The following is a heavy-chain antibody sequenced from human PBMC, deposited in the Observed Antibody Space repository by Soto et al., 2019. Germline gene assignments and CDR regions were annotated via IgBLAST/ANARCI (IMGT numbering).Heavy chain of an antibody. CDR2: IYYSGST. Sequence: LSLTCTVSGGSISSGGYYWSWIRQHPGKGLEWIGYIYYSGSTYYNPSLKSRVTISVDTSKNQFSLKLSSVTAADTAVYYCARGGRSITIFGVANEAFDIWGQGTMVTVSS. D-gene: IGHD3-3*01. J-gene: IGHJ3*02. CDR1: GGSISSGGYY. CDR3: ARGGRSITIFGVANEAFDI. V-gene: IGHV4-31*03.